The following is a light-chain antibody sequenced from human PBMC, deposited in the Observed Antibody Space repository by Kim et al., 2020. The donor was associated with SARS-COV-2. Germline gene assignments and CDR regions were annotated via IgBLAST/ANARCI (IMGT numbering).Light chain of an antibody. V-gene: IGKV3-20*01. J-gene: IGKJ3*01. CDR2: GSS. CDR1: RTVSSDY. Sequence: FPAARAALTCRASRTVSSDYLAWYQQKPGQAPRLIMYGSSNRATGIPDRFSGSGSGTDFTLTISRLEPEDFAVYYCQQYGTPVFTFGPGTKVDIK. CDR3: QQYGTPVFT.